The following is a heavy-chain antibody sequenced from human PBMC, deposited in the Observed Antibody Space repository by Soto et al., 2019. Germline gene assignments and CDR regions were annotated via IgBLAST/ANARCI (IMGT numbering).Heavy chain of an antibody. CDR3: ARCGGPGGRFDP. CDR1: GGSISSYY. V-gene: IGHV4-59*01. CDR2: IYYSGST. J-gene: IGHJ5*02. D-gene: IGHD6-25*01. Sequence: QVQLQESGPGLVKPSETLSLTCTVSGGSISSYYWSWIRQPPGKGLEWIGYIYYSGSTNYNPSLKSRVTISVDTSKNQFSLKLSSVTAADTAVYYCARCGGPGGRFDPWGQGTLVTVSS.